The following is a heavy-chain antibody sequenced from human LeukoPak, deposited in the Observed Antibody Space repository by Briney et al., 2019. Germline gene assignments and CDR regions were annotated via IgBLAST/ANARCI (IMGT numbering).Heavy chain of an antibody. Sequence: GGSLRLSCAASGFTVSSDYMSWVRQAPGKGLEWVSVIYSGGSTYYADSVKGRFTISRDKSKNTVYLQMNSLRFEGTAMYYCARNWFDPWGQGTLVTVSS. CDR3: ARNWFDP. CDR2: IYSGGST. CDR1: GFTVSSDY. J-gene: IGHJ5*02. V-gene: IGHV3-53*05.